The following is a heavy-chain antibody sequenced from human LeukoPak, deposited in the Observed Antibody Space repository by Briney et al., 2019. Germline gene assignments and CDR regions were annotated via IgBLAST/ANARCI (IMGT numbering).Heavy chain of an antibody. D-gene: IGHD2-15*01. CDR1: GGSISSSSYF. CDR3: VRDCSGGTCYFDN. CDR2: IYYSGST. V-gene: IGHV4-39*02. Sequence: AETLSLTCTGSGGSISSSSYFWGWIRQPPGKGLEWIASIYYSGSTYYNPSLKSRLTTSVDTSENQFSLKLSSVTAADTAVYYCVRDCSGGTCYFDNWGQGTLVTVSS. J-gene: IGHJ4*02.